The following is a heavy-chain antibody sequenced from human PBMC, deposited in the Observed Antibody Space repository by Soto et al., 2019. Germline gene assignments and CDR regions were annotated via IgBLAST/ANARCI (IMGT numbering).Heavy chain of an antibody. D-gene: IGHD6-6*01. CDR1: GVSISNYY. CDR2: LSTSGNT. J-gene: IGHJ4*02. V-gene: IGHV4-4*07. CDR3: RRDFDY. Sequence: PSETLSLTCTVSGVSISNYYWSWTRQPAGKGLEWIGRLSTSGNTNYNPSLKSRVTMSLDTSKNQFSLMLNSVTAADTAVYYCRRDFDYWGQGTLVTVSS.